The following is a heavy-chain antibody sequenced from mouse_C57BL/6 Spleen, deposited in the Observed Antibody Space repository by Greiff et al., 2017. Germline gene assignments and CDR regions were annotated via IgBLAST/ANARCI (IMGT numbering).Heavy chain of an antibody. V-gene: IGHV14-3*01. J-gene: IGHJ4*01. CDR1: GFNIKNTY. CDR3: ARYYYCSSYAMDY. D-gene: IGHD1-1*01. Sequence: DVQLVESVAELVRPGASVKLSCTASGFNIKNTYMHWVKQRPEQGLEWIGRIDPANGNTKYAPKFQGKATITADTSSNTAYLQLSSLTSEDTSIYYCARYYYCSSYAMDYWGQGTSVTVSS. CDR2: IDPANGNT.